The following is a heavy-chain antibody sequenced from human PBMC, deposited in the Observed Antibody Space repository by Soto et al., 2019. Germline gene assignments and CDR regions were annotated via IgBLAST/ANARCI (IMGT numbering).Heavy chain of an antibody. CDR2: VSGGSGVT. CDR1: GFTFGENA. Sequence: QLVESGGDLVLPGRSLRLTCAASGFTFGENAMHWVRQAPGKGLEWVCGVSGGSGVTHYADSVKGRFTITGDDSKNTVYLQMHSLRVEDTAVYYCAKWNGYGDFWGQGTLVTVSS. D-gene: IGHD1-1*01. CDR3: AKWNGYGDF. V-gene: IGHV3-23*04. J-gene: IGHJ4*02.